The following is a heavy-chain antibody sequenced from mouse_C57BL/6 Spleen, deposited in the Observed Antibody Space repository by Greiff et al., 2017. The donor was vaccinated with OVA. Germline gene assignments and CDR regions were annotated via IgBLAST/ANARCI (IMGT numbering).Heavy chain of an antibody. CDR1: GFSLTSYG. Sequence: QVQLQQSGPGLVQPSQSLSITCTVSGFSLTSYGVHWVRQSPGKGLEWLGVIWRGGSTDYNAAFMSRLSITKDNSKSQVFFKMNSLQADDTAIYYCAKSEELAGAWFAYWGQGTLVTVSA. CDR2: IWRGGST. J-gene: IGHJ3*01. CDR3: AKSEELAGAWFAY. V-gene: IGHV2-5*01.